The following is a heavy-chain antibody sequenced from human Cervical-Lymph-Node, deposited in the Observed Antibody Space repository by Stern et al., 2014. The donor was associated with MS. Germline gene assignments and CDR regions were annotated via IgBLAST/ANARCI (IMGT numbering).Heavy chain of an antibody. J-gene: IGHJ5*02. CDR1: GGSISSSGYY. D-gene: IGHD1-26*01. Sequence: VQLVESGPGLVKPSQTLSLTCTVSGGSISSSGYYWSWIRQPADKGLEWIGRIHDRGSTYYNPSLKSRVTISMDTAKHQFSPQLTSGTAADTAVYYCATTRWDLFTWNWFDPWGQGTLVTVSS. CDR3: ATTRWDLFTWNWFDP. CDR2: IHDRGST. V-gene: IGHV4-61*02.